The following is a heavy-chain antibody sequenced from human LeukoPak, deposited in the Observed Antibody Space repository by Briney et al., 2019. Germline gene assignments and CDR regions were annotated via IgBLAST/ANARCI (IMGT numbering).Heavy chain of an antibody. V-gene: IGHV3-30-3*01. CDR2: ISYDGSNK. Sequence: PGRSLRLSCAASGFTFSSYAMHWVRQAPGKGLEWVAVISYDGSNKYYADSVKGRFTISRDNSKNTLYLQMNSLRAEDTAVYYCARGRGAAADDLDYWGQGTLVTVSS. J-gene: IGHJ4*02. CDR1: GFTFSSYA. CDR3: ARGRGAAADDLDY. D-gene: IGHD6-13*01.